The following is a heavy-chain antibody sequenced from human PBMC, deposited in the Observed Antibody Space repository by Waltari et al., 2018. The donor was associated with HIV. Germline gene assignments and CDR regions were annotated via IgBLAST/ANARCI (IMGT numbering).Heavy chain of an antibody. D-gene: IGHD3-3*01. V-gene: IGHV3-9*01. Sequence: EVQLVESGGGSVQPGRSLRLSCTASGITFDDYAMHWVRQPPGKGLEGVSGISCDSGDIAYADSVKGRFTIARDNTKNSLFLQMNSVRVEDTALYYCVKDGASTIFGVLNGMDVWGQGTTVTVSS. CDR1: GITFDDYA. CDR3: VKDGASTIFGVLNGMDV. CDR2: ISCDSGDI. J-gene: IGHJ6*02.